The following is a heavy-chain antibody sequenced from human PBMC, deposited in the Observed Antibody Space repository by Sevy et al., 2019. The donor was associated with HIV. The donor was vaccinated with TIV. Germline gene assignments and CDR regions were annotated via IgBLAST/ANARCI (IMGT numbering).Heavy chain of an antibody. CDR3: ARGLGHCTGKTCYAPWFDP. V-gene: IGHV1-46*01. Sequence: ASVKVSCKASGYTFSSSHIHWVRQAPGQGLQWMGMINLSGDYTSYAQKFRGRVTMTTDTSTSTVYMDLSSLRSEDTAAYYCARGLGHCTGKTCYAPWFDPWGQGTLVTVSS. CDR1: GYTFSSSH. CDR2: INLSGDYT. D-gene: IGHD2-8*02. J-gene: IGHJ5*02.